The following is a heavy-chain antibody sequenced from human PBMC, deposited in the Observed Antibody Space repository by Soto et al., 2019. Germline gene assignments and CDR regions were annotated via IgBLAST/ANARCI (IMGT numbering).Heavy chain of an antibody. D-gene: IGHD5-18*01. J-gene: IGHJ4*02. Sequence: GGSLRLSCAASGFTFSSSWMSWVRQAPGKGLEWVANIKQDGSDKYYVDSVKGRFTISRDNAKNSLYLQMNSLRAEDTAVYYCAREYRYLFDYWGQGTLVTVSS. CDR2: IKQDGSDK. CDR3: AREYRYLFDY. V-gene: IGHV3-7*01. CDR1: GFTFSSSW.